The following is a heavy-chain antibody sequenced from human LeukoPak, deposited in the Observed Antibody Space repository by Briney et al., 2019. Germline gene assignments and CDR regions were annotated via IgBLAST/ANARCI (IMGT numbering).Heavy chain of an antibody. CDR1: GGSISSYY. D-gene: IGHD6-6*01. V-gene: IGHV4-4*09. CDR3: ARLVSSSSSHWGSVDP. CDR2: IYTSGST. Sequence: SETLSLTCTVSGGSISSYYWSWIRQPPGKGLEWIGYIYTSGSTNYTPSLKSRVTISVDTSKNQFSLKLSSVTAADTAVYYCARLVSSSSSHWGSVDPWGQGTLVTVSS. J-gene: IGHJ5*02.